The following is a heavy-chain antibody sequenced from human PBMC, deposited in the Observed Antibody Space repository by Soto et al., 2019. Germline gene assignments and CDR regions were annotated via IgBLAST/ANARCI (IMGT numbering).Heavy chain of an antibody. D-gene: IGHD6-19*01. J-gene: IGHJ6*02. CDR2: IYYSGST. Sequence: QVQLQESGPGLVKPSETLSLTCTVSGDSISDYYWSWIRQPPGKGLEWIGYIYYSGSTNYNPSLMSAGPISVDTSKNQFSLKLSSVTAADTAVYYCARARGLVGSYYYYALDVWGQGTTVTVSS. CDR1: GDSISDYY. CDR3: ARARGLVGSYYYYALDV. V-gene: IGHV4-59*01.